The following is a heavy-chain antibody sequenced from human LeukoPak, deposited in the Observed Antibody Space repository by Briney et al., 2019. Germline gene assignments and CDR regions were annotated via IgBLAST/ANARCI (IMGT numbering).Heavy chain of an antibody. J-gene: IGHJ4*02. V-gene: IGHV3-23*01. CDR1: GFTFSSYA. CDR2: IRDSGSST. D-gene: IGHD3-22*01. Sequence: GGALRLSCAASGFTFSSYAMSWVRQAPGKGLEWVSAIRDSGSSTHYADSVKGRFTISRDNSKNTLYLQMNSLRAEDTAVYYCARGMYYDSSGATDYWGQGTLVTVSS. CDR3: ARGMYYDSSGATDY.